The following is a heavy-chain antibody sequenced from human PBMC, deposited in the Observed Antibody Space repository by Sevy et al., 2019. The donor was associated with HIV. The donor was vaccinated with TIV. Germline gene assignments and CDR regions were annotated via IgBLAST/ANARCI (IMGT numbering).Heavy chain of an antibody. V-gene: IGHV3-33*01. CDR1: GFTFSNNA. J-gene: IGHJ4*02. D-gene: IGHD3-16*01. Sequence: GGSLRLSCATSGFTFSNNAMHWVRQAPGKGLEWVAIVWHDGTNKYYEDSVKGRLTISRDNSKNTLYLQMNSLTAEDTAVYYCASARGGGDRPFDYWGQGTLVTVSS. CDR2: VWHDGTNK. CDR3: ASARGGGDRPFDY.